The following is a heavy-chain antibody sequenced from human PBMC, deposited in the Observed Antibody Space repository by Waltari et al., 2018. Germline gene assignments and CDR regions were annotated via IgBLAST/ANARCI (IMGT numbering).Heavy chain of an antibody. CDR2: INHSGRT. J-gene: IGHJ4*02. CDR3: ARRLRRYYDSSGYSYYFDY. D-gene: IGHD3-22*01. V-gene: IGHV4-34*01. Sequence: QVQLQQWGAGLLKPSETLSLTCAVYGGSFSGYYWSWIRQPPGKGLEWIGEINHSGRTNYNPSLKSRVTISVDTSKNQFSLKLSSVTAADTAVYYCARRLRRYYDSSGYSYYFDYWGQGTLVTVSS. CDR1: GGSFSGYY.